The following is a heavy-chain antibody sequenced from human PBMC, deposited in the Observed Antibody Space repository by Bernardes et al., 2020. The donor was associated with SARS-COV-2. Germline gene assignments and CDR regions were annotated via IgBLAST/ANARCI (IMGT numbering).Heavy chain of an antibody. CDR3: VRDYWGTGYD. CDR1: GFTFSDYW. J-gene: IGHJ4*02. CDR2: IKSDGSII. Sequence: GGSLSPSCAASGFTFSDYWMHWVRQVPGKGLVWVLLIKSDGSIIHYAGPVKGRFTISRDNAKNTLYLQMTSLRAEDTAVSYCVRDYWGTGYDWGQGTLVTVSS. D-gene: IGHD3-16*01. V-gene: IGHV3-74*01.